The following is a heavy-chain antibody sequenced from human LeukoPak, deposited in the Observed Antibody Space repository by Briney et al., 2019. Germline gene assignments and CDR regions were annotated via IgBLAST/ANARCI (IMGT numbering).Heavy chain of an antibody. D-gene: IGHD2-8*01. V-gene: IGHV3-23*01. Sequence: SGGSLRLSCTASGFTFSTYAMSWVRQAPGKRLEWVSAITDSGGNTYYAAPVKGRFTISRDNSKNTLYLQMNSLRAEDTAAYYCARAGHCTNGICYTADFDYWGQGTLVTVSS. CDR3: ARAGHCTNGICYTADFDY. CDR2: ITDSGGNT. J-gene: IGHJ4*02. CDR1: GFTFSTYA.